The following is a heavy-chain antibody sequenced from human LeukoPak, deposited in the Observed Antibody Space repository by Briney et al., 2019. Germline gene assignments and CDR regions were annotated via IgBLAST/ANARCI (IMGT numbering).Heavy chain of an antibody. V-gene: IGHV3-30*02. Sequence: GGSLRLSCAASGFTFASLGMHWVRQAPGKGLEWVAFVEHDGTTKYYADSVKGRFSVSRDNSKNTLYLQMNSLRAEDTAVYYCAKDGGSYGYNDAFDIWGQGTMVTVSS. CDR1: GFTFASLG. D-gene: IGHD5-18*01. CDR2: VEHDGTTK. J-gene: IGHJ3*02. CDR3: AKDGGSYGYNDAFDI.